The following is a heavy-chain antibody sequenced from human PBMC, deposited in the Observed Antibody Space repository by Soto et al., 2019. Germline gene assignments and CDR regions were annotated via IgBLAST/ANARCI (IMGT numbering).Heavy chain of an antibody. CDR2: FDPEDGET. CDR3: ATIHRSSGWYPADY. D-gene: IGHD6-19*01. CDR1: GYTLTELS. V-gene: IGHV1-24*01. J-gene: IGHJ4*02. Sequence: ASVKVSCKVSGYTLTELSMHCVRQAPGKGLEWMGGFDPEDGETIYAQKFQGRVTMTEDTSTDTAYMELSSLRSEDTAVYYCATIHRSSGWYPADYWXQGTLVTVSS.